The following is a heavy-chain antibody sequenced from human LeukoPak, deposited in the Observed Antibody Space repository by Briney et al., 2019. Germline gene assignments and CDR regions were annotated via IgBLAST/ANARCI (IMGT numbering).Heavy chain of an antibody. Sequence: ASVKVSCKASGYTFTSYYMHWVRQPPGQGLEWMGIINPSGGSTSYAQKFQGRVTMTRDTSTSTVYMELSSLRSEDTAVYYCATFYYDFWSGYSHDAFDIWGQGTMVTVSS. D-gene: IGHD3-3*01. CDR3: ATFYYDFWSGYSHDAFDI. CDR1: GYTFTSYY. CDR2: INPSGGST. V-gene: IGHV1-46*01. J-gene: IGHJ3*02.